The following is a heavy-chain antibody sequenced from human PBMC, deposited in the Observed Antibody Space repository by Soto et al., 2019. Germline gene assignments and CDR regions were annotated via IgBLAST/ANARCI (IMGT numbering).Heavy chain of an antibody. CDR2: IRVNNGDT. J-gene: IGHJ4*02. CDR1: GYTFTNSG. V-gene: IGHV1-18*01. Sequence: QVQLVQSGAEVKKPGASVKVSCKASGYTFTNSGFSWVRQAPGQGLEWVGWIRVNNGDTHYAQKIQGRVTMTTDTSTSTAFMELRSLRSDDTAVYYCAGDLGYSECDVHYWVQGTLITVSS. CDR3: AGDLGYSECDVHY. D-gene: IGHD4-4*01.